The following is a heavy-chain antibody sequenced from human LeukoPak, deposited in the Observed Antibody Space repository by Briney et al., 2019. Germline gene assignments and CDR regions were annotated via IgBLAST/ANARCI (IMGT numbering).Heavy chain of an antibody. V-gene: IGHV3-21*01. CDR3: ARGSSGSGSYSFDY. CDR1: GFTFSSYS. D-gene: IGHD3-10*01. CDR2: ISSSSSYI. Sequence: GGSLRLSCAASGFTFSSYSMNWVRQAPGKGLEWVSSISSSSSYIYYADSVKGRFTISRDNAKNSLSLQMNSLRAEDTAVYYCARGSSGSGSYSFDYWGQGTLVTVSS. J-gene: IGHJ4*02.